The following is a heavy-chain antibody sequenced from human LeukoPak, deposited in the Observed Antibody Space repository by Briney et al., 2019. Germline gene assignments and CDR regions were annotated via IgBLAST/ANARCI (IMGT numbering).Heavy chain of an antibody. CDR2: IERRGDRT. J-gene: IGHJ4*02. CDR1: GFTFSRYS. V-gene: IGHV3-23*01. D-gene: IGHD2-8*02. CDR3: VKEGLLGGYYFDL. Sequence: GGSLRLSCAASGFTFSRYSMAWVRQAPGRGLDWVSTIERRGDRTFYADSVRGRFTISRDNSQNMVFLQMNNLGADDTAVYYCVKEGLLGGYYFDLWGQGTPVTVSS.